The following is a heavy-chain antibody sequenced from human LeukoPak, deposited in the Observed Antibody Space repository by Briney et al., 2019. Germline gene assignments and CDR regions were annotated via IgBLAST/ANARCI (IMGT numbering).Heavy chain of an antibody. CDR3: ARGPDYGDDVFDY. Sequence: ASVKVSCKASGYTFTNFPIGWVRQAPGQGLEWMGWMNPNSGNTGYAQKFQGRVTMTRNTSISTAYMELSSLRAEDTAVYYCARGPDYGDDVFDYWGQGTLVTVSS. V-gene: IGHV1-8*02. J-gene: IGHJ4*02. CDR1: GYTFTNFP. D-gene: IGHD4-17*01. CDR2: MNPNSGNT.